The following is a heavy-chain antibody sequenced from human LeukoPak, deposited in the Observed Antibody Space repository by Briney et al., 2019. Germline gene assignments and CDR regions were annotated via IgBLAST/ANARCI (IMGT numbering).Heavy chain of an antibody. Sequence: PGGSLRLSCEASGFTFSNYWMHWVRQAPGKGLVWVSRINSDGSSTTYADSVKGRFTISRDNAKNTLYLQMNSLRAGDTAVYYCAKSGLNRFDYWGQGTLVTVSS. V-gene: IGHV3-74*01. J-gene: IGHJ4*02. CDR2: INSDGSST. CDR3: AKSGLNRFDY. CDR1: GFTFSNYW. D-gene: IGHD2-15*01.